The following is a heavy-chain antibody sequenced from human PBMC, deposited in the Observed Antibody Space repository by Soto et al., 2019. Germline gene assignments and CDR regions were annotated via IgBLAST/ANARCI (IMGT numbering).Heavy chain of an antibody. J-gene: IGHJ4*02. D-gene: IGHD1-26*01. CDR1: GFTFSNYA. V-gene: IGHV3-30-3*01. CDR2: ISYDGSNK. CDR3: ARDDRSYSTNPFDY. Sequence: QVQVVESGGGVVQPGRSLRVSCAASGFTFSNYAMHWVRQAPGKGLEWVAVISYDGSNKYYADSVKGRFTISRDNSKNTLDLQMNSLRVEDRAVYYCARDDRSYSTNPFDYWGQGTPVTVSS.